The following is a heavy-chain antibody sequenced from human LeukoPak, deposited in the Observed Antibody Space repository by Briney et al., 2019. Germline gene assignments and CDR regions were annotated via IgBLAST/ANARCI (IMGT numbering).Heavy chain of an antibody. J-gene: IGHJ4*02. CDR1: GYTFSSYG. D-gene: IGHD5-12*01. CDR3: ARSSLGTITARPFDY. V-gene: IGHV1-18*01. CDR2: ISGYNGNT. Sequence: ASVKVFCKASGYTFSSYGIAWVRQAPGQGLEWMGWISGYNGNTNYAQKLQGRVSMTTDTSTTTAYMELRSLTSDDTALYYCARSSLGTITARPFDYWGQGTLVTVSS.